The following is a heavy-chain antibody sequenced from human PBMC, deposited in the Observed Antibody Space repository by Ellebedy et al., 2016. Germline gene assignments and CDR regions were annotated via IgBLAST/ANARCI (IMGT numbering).Heavy chain of an antibody. D-gene: IGHD3-10*01. J-gene: IGHJ6*02. V-gene: IGHV4-30-4*01. CDR3: ARVRRWSGELYYGMDV. CDR1: GVSMTWSDYY. CDR2: IYYSGST. Sequence: SETLSLTXTVSGVSMTWSDYYWSWIRQPPGEGLEWIGYIYYSGSTHYNPSLKSRVTISLDASKNQFSLRLSSVTAADTAVYHCARVRRWSGELYYGMDVWGQGTTVTVSS.